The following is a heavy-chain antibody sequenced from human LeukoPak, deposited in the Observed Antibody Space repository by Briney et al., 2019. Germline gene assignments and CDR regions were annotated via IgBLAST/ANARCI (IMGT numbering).Heavy chain of an antibody. CDR1: GYTFTGYY. V-gene: IGHV1-2*02. D-gene: IGHD3-10*01. Sequence: ASVRVSCKASGYTFTGYYIHWVRQAPGQGLECMGWINPNSGGTNYAQKFQGRVTMTRDTSISTAYMELNRLRSDDTAVYYCARGGSGSYFSWLDPWGQGTLVTVSS. CDR2: INPNSGGT. J-gene: IGHJ5*02. CDR3: ARGGSGSYFSWLDP.